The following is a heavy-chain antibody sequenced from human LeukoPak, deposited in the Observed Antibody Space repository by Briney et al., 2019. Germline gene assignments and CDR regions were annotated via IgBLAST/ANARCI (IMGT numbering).Heavy chain of an antibody. J-gene: IGHJ4*02. CDR3: ARGETSSYDY. Sequence: GGSLRLSCAASGFTFSSYAMHWVRQAPGKGLEWVAVISYDGSNKYYADSVKGRFTISRDNSKNTLYLQMNSLRAEDTAVYYCARGETSSYDYWGQGTLVTVSS. V-gene: IGHV3-30-3*01. CDR2: ISYDGSNK. CDR1: GFTFSSYA. D-gene: IGHD2-2*01.